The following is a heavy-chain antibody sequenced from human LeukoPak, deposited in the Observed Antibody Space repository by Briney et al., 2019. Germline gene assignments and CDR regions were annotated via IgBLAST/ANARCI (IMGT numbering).Heavy chain of an antibody. CDR2: ISYSGST. J-gene: IGHJ4*02. D-gene: IGHD1-26*01. CDR1: GGSISSSNYY. CDR3: ASIVGANLDY. V-gene: IGHV4-39*02. Sequence: PSESLSLTCTVSGGSISSSNYYWGWIRQPPGTGLEWIGSISYSGSTYYNPSLKSRVTISVDTSKNHFSLKLSSVTAADTAVYYCASIVGANLDYWGQGTLVTVSS.